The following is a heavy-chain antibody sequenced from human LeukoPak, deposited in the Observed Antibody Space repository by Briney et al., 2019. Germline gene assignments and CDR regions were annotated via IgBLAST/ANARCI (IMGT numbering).Heavy chain of an antibody. CDR3: ARGLSYYYDSSGYYYDY. J-gene: IGHJ4*02. CDR1: GGSFSGYY. D-gene: IGHD3-22*01. V-gene: IGHV4-34*01. CDR2: INHSGST. Sequence: SETLSLTCAVYGGSFSGYYWSWIRQPPGKGLEWIGEINHSGSTNYNPSLKSRVTISVDTSKNQFSLKLSSVTAADTAVYYCARGLSYYYDSSGYYYDYWGQGTLVTISS.